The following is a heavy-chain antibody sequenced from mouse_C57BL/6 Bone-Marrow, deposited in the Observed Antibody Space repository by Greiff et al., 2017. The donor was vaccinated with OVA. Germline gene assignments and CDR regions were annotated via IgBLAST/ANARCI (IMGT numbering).Heavy chain of an antibody. D-gene: IGHD2-4*01. CDR2: IYPGSGNN. J-gene: IGHJ3*01. V-gene: IGHV1-76*01. CDR1: GYTFTDYY. CDR3: ARYYYDYDGTTGAWFAY. Sequence: VQLQQSGAELVRPGASVKLSCKASGYTFTDYYINWVKQRPGQGLEWIARIYPGSGNNYYNEKFKGKATLTAEKSSSTAYMQLSSLTSEDSAVYFCARYYYDYDGTTGAWFAYWGQGTLVTVSA.